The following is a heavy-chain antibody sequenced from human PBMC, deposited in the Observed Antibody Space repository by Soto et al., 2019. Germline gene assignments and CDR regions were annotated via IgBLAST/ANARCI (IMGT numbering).Heavy chain of an antibody. V-gene: IGHV3-53*01. CDR2: IYSGGDV. J-gene: IGHJ5*02. D-gene: IGHD3-10*01. CDR3: AKLGPCGSENYMFRYNWFGP. Sequence: VQLVDSGGGLIQPGGSLRLSCAASGFTVRSSHMGWVRQTPRKGLEWVSVIYSGGDVHYAVSVKGRFTISRDNSKNTIYVQMSTLRAEDKARYQCAKLGPCGSENYMFRYNWFGPWGQGTLVTVSS. CDR1: GFTVRSSH.